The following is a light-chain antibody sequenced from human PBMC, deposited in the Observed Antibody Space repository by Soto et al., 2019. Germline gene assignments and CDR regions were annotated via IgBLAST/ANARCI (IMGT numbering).Light chain of an antibody. V-gene: IGLV1-44*01. CDR2: SNN. J-gene: IGLJ1*01. CDR1: SSNIGSNP. CDR3: AAWDVSLNGFYV. Sequence: QSVLAQPPSASGTPGQRVTISCSGSSSNIGSNPVNWYQHLPGTAPKLLIFSNNQRPSGVPDRFSGSKSGTSASLAISGLQSEDEADYYCAAWDVSLNGFYVFETGTKVTVL.